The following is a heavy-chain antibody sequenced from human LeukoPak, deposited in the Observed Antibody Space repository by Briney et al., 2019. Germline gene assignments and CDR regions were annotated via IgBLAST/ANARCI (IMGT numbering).Heavy chain of an antibody. D-gene: IGHD4-17*01. CDR1: GGTFSSYT. CDR3: ARADYGDYVMPYYYYGMDV. Sequence: ASVTVSCKASGGTFSSYTISWVRQAPGQGLEWMGRIIPILGIANYAQKFQGRVTITADKSTSTAYMELSSLRSEDTVVYYCARADYGDYVMPYYYYGMDVWGQGTTVTVSS. J-gene: IGHJ6*02. CDR2: IIPILGIA. V-gene: IGHV1-69*02.